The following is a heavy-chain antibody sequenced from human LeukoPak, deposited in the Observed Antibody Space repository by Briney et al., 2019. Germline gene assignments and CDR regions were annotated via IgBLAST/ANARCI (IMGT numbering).Heavy chain of an antibody. CDR2: ISSSGSTI. CDR1: GFTFSDYY. CDR3: AKDHYYGSGKGIDS. Sequence: PGGSLRLSCAASGFTFSDYYMSWIRQAPGKGLEWVSYISSSGSTIYYADSVKGRFTISRDNAKNSLYLQMNGLGAEDTAVYHCAKDHYYGSGKGIDSWGQGTLVAVSS. V-gene: IGHV3-11*04. D-gene: IGHD3-10*01. J-gene: IGHJ5*01.